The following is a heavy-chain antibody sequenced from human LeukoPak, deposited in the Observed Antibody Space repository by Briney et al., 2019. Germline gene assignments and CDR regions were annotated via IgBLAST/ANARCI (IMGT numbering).Heavy chain of an antibody. CDR3: FSFGVVVVAAV. CDR1: GFTVSSNY. Sequence: GGSLRLSCAASGFTVSSNYMSWVRQAPGKGLEWVSVIYSGGSTYYADSVKGRFTISRDNSKNTLYLQMNSLRAEDTAVYYCFSFGVVVVAAVWGRGIMVTVSS. D-gene: IGHD2-15*01. V-gene: IGHV3-66*01. CDR2: IYSGGST. J-gene: IGHJ3*01.